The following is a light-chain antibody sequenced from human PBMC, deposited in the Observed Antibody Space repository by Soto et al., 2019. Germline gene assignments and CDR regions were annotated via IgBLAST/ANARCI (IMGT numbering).Light chain of an antibody. Sequence: DIVMTQSPLSLPVTPGEPSSISCRSSXILLHSNGYNYLDWYLQKPGQSPQLLIYLGSNRASGVPDRFSGSGSGTDFTLKISRVEAEDVGVYYCMQPLQSWTFGQGTKVAIK. CDR1: XILLHSNGYNY. V-gene: IGKV2-28*01. CDR3: MQPLQSWT. CDR2: LGS. J-gene: IGKJ1*01.